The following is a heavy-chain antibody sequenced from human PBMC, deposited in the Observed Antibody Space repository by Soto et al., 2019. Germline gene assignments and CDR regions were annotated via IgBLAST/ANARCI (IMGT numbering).Heavy chain of an antibody. Sequence: SETLSLTCAVYGGSFSGYYWSWIRQPPGKGLEWIGEINHSGSTNYNPSLKSRVTISVYTSKNQFSLKLSSVTAADTAVYYCARGPLYYYDSSGYYLDYWGQGTLVTVSS. CDR2: INHSGST. J-gene: IGHJ4*02. CDR1: GGSFSGYY. CDR3: ARGPLYYYDSSGYYLDY. D-gene: IGHD3-22*01. V-gene: IGHV4-34*01.